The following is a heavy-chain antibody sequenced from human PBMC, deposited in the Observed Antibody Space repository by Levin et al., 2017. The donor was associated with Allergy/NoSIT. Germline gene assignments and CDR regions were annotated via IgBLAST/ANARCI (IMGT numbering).Heavy chain of an antibody. CDR1: GFSLSTSGVG. D-gene: IGHD1-7*01. CDR2: IYWDDDK. J-gene: IGHJ3*02. CDR3: AHRELNYPSGVAFDS. V-gene: IGHV2-5*02. Sequence: SGPTLVKPTQTLTLTCTFSGFSLSTSGVGVGWIRQPPGKALEWLALIYWDDDKRYSPSLKSRLTITKDTSKNQVVLTMTNMDPVDTATYYCAHRELNYPSGVAFDSWGQGTMVTVSS.